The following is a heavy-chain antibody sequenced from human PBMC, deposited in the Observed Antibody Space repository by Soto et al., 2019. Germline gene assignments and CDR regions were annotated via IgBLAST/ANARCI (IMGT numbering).Heavy chain of an antibody. V-gene: IGHV1-18*04. J-gene: IGHJ3*02. CDR2: ISAYNGNT. D-gene: IGHD2-15*01. CDR3: ARAGKDYGGNRGVHAFDI. CDR1: GYTFTSYG. Sequence: ASVKVSCKASGYTFTSYGISWVRQAPGQGLEWIGWISAYNGNTNYAQKLQGRVTMTTDTSTSTAYMELRSLRSDDTAVYYCARAGKDYGGNRGVHAFDIWGQGTMVTVSS.